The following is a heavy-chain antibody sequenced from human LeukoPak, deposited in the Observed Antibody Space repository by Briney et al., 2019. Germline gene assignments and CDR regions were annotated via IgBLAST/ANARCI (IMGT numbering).Heavy chain of an antibody. CDR3: ARSSDYGDYD. D-gene: IGHD4-17*01. V-gene: IGHV4-31*03. J-gene: IGHJ4*02. Sequence: SQTLSLTCTVSGGSVKSGGYYWTWIRQHPGKGLEWLGYIYYSGRTYYNPSLKSRITISLDTSKNQFSLNLTSVFAADTAFYFCARSSDYGDYDWGQGTLITVSS. CDR1: GGSVKSGGYY. CDR2: IYYSGRT.